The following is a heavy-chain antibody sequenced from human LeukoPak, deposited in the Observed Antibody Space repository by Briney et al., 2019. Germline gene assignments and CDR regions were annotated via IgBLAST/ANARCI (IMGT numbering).Heavy chain of an antibody. CDR3: ARALYYDILTGYQTHTYYFDY. J-gene: IGHJ4*02. CDR1: GFTFSTCA. CDR2: ISSRSSDI. D-gene: IGHD3-9*01. Sequence: GGSLRLSCAVSGFTFSTCAMSWVRQTPGKGLEWVSSISSRSSDIYYADSVKGRFTISRDNARNALYLQMRSLRAEDTGVYYCARALYYDILTGYQTHTYYFDYWGQGTLVTVSS. V-gene: IGHV3-21*01.